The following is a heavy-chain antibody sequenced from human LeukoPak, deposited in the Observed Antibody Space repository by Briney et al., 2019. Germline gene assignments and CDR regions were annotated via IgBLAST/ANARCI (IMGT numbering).Heavy chain of an antibody. CDR2: INSDGSRA. D-gene: IGHD3-10*01. CDR3: ARDLKFFGGYYYGMDV. J-gene: IGHJ6*02. Sequence: PRGSLRLSCAASGFTFSNYWMHWVRQAPGKGLVWVSRINSDGSRATYADSVKGRFTISRDNAKNTLYLQMNSLRAEDTAVYYCARDLKFFGGYYYGMDVWGQGTTVTVSS. CDR1: GFTFSNYW. V-gene: IGHV3-74*01.